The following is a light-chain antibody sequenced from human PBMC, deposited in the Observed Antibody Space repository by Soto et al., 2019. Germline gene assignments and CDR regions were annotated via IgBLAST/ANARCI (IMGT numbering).Light chain of an antibody. J-gene: IGKJ3*01. CDR1: QSISSY. Sequence: QSPSSLSASVGDRVTITCRASQSISSYLNWYQQKPGKAPKLLIYAASSLQSGVPSRFSGSGSGTDFTLTISSLQPEDFATYYCQQSYSTPFTFGPGTKVDIK. CDR2: AAS. V-gene: IGKV1-39*01. CDR3: QQSYSTPFT.